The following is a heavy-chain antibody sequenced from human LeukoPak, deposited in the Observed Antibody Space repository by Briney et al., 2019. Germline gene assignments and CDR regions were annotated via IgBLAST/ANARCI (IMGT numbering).Heavy chain of an antibody. CDR3: ARVRRAAAGLFDYFDY. CDR2: ISYDGSNK. D-gene: IGHD6-13*01. CDR1: GFTFSSYA. J-gene: IGHJ4*02. Sequence: SGGSLRLSCAASGFTFSSYAMHWVRQAPGKGLEWVAVISYDGSNKYYADSVKGRFTISRDNSKNTLYLQMNSLRAEDTAVYYCARVRRAAAGLFDYFDYWGQGTLVTVSS. V-gene: IGHV3-30*04.